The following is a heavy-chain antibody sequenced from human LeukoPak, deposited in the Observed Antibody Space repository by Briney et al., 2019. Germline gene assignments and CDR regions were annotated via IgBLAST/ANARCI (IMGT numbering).Heavy chain of an antibody. V-gene: IGHV1-2*02. CDR1: GYTFTGYY. J-gene: IGHJ6*02. CDR2: INPNSGGT. CDR3: ARDQPILVVPAALYYYYYGMDV. D-gene: IGHD2-2*01. Sequence: ASVKVSCKASGYTFTGYYMHWVRQAPGQGLEWMGWINPNSGGTNYAQKFQGRVTMTRDTSISTAYMELSRLRSDDTAVYYCARDQPILVVPAALYYYYYGMDVWGQGTTVTVSS.